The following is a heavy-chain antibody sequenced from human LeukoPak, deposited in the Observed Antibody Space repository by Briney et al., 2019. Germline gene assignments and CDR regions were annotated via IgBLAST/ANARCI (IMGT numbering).Heavy chain of an antibody. CDR3: TTETSSL. J-gene: IGHJ3*01. Sequence: GGSLRLSCAASGFTFSSYSMNWVRQAPGKGLEWVSYIRSSSSTIYYADSVKGRFTISRDNAKNSLYLQMNSLRAEDTAVYYCTTETSSLWGQGTMVTVSS. CDR2: IRSSSSTI. CDR1: GFTFSSYS. V-gene: IGHV3-48*01. D-gene: IGHD2-2*01.